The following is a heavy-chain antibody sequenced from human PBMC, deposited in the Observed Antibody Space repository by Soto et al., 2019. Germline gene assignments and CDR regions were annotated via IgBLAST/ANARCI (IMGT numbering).Heavy chain of an antibody. J-gene: IGHJ4*02. CDR3: ARECSISVAAPGY. CDR2: ISNDGGNT. V-gene: IGHV3-30-3*01. Sequence: VQRVESGGCVVQPGRSLTLSCAASEFTFCSYTMSWVRQAPGTGREWVSGISNDGGNTYYLDSVKGRFTISGDNSKNTLYLEMNSLRVEDTAVYYRARECSISVAAPGYWGQGTRVTFS. CDR1: EFTFCSYT. D-gene: IGHD6-19*01.